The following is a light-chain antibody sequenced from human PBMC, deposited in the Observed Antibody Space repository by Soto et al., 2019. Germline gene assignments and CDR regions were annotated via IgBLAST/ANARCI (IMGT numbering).Light chain of an antibody. CDR3: QQYGSSNPYT. V-gene: IGKV3D-20*01. CDR1: QTDSSRY. CDR2: DAS. J-gene: IGKJ2*01. Sequence: EIVLTQSPATLSVSLGGSATLSCGASQTDSSRYIAWYQQRPGLAPRLLMYDASTRAAGIPGRFSGSGSGRVFTLTISRLEPEDSAVYYCQQYGSSNPYTFGQGTKLEIK.